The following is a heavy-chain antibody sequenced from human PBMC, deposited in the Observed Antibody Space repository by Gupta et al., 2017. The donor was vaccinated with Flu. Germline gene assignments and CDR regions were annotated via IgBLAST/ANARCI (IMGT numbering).Heavy chain of an antibody. CDR2: MYNNGNP. V-gene: IGHV4-59*01. CDR3: ATTFRGVNY. Sequence: QVQLQESVPGLVKPSETLSLTCIVSGASISSYYCNWIRQPPGKGLEWIDFMYNNGNPEYNPSLKSRVTISVDTSKNQFSLDLSSVTAADTAVYYCATTFRGVNYWGQGTLVTVYS. CDR1: GASISSYY. D-gene: IGHD3-16*01. J-gene: IGHJ4*02.